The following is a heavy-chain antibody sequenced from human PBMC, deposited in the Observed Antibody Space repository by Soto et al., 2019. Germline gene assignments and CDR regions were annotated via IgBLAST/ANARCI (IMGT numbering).Heavy chain of an antibody. J-gene: IGHJ4*02. CDR1: GFTFSSYW. V-gene: IGHV3-74*01. CDR2: INSDGSST. Sequence: PWGSLRLSCAASGFTFSSYWMHCFRQSPLKGLVWVSRINSDGSSTSYADSVKGRFTISRDNAKNTLYLQMNSLRAEDTAVYYCARVFQQLVRSTALDYWGQGTLVTVSS. CDR3: ARVFQQLVRSTALDY. D-gene: IGHD6-13*01.